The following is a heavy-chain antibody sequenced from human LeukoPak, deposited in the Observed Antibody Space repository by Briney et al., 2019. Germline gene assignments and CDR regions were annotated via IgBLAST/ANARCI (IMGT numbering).Heavy chain of an antibody. CDR1: VGSISSGSYY. Sequence: SETLSLTCTVSVGSISSGSYYWSWIRQPAGKGLEWIGRIYTSGSTNYNPSLKSRVTISVDTSKNQFSLKLSSVTAADTAVYYCARPGIAAAGPFGYWGQGTLVTVSS. CDR2: IYTSGST. D-gene: IGHD6-13*01. V-gene: IGHV4-61*02. CDR3: ARPGIAAAGPFGY. J-gene: IGHJ4*02.